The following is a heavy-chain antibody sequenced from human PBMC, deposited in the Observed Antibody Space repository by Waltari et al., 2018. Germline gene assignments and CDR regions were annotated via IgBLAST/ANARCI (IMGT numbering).Heavy chain of an antibody. CDR1: GFTFSSHA. Sequence: EEHLLESGGDLVQPGGSLSLSCAASGFTFSSHAMTWVRQAPGMGLDWVSTITASGGSAFYADSVKGRLTISRDNSKNTLYLQMNSLRAEDTAVYYCAKDGHSVSYYYYMDVWGKGTTVTDSS. V-gene: IGHV3-23*01. CDR2: ITASGGSA. D-gene: IGHD3-3*02. J-gene: IGHJ6*03. CDR3: AKDGHSVSYYYYMDV.